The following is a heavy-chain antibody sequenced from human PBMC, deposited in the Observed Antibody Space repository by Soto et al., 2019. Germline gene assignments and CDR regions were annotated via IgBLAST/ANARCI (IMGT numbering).Heavy chain of an antibody. CDR1: GGSISSGDYY. Sequence: TLSLTCTVSGGSISSGDYYWSWIRQPPGKGLEWIGYIYYSGSTYYNPSLKSRVTISVDTSKNQFSLKLSSVTAADTAVYYCARFSGYNYYFDYWGQGTLVTVSS. V-gene: IGHV4-30-4*01. J-gene: IGHJ4*02. CDR2: IYYSGST. D-gene: IGHD3-22*01. CDR3: ARFSGYNYYFDY.